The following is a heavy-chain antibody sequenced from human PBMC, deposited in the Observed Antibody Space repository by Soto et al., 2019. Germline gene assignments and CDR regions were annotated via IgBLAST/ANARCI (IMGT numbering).Heavy chain of an antibody. CDR2: IYYIGDT. V-gene: IGHV4-30-4*01. Sequence: PSGSLSLTCTVCGGSMYNGDYYWSWIRQPPGKGLEWIGSIYYIGDTEYNPSLKSRLTMSVDTSKNQFSLRLTSVTAADTAVYYCARDPPVETYYFSGMDVWGQGTTVTVSS. J-gene: IGHJ6*02. CDR3: ARDPPVETYYFSGMDV. CDR1: GGSMYNGDYY.